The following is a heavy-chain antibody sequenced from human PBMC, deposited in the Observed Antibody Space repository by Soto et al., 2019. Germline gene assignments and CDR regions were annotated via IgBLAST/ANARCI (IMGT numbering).Heavy chain of an antibody. V-gene: IGHV4-30-4*06. CDR3: ARGEVVALGY. Sequence: WTWIRQHPGKGLEWIGYIYYSGSTYYNPSLKSRVTISVDRSKNQFSLKLSSVTAADTAVYYCARGEVVALGYWGQGTLVTVSS. D-gene: IGHD2-15*01. J-gene: IGHJ4*02. CDR2: IYYSGST.